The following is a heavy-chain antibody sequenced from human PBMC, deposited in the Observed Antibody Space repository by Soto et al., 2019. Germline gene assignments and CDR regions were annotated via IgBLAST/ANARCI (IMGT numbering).Heavy chain of an antibody. CDR3: ARHGERTTRSLNWFDP. V-gene: IGHV4-59*08. Sequence: SETLSLTCSVSGGSIRSFSWSWIRQPPGRGLEWIGCIYNSGSTNYNPSLKSRVTISVDTSKNQFSLTLSSVTAADTAMYYCARHGERTTRSLNWFDPWGQGTLVTVSS. J-gene: IGHJ5*02. CDR2: IYNSGST. D-gene: IGHD7-27*01. CDR1: GGSIRSFS.